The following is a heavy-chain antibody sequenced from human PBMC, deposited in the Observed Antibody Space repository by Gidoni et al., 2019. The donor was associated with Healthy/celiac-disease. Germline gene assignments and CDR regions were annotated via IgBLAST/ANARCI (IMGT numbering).Heavy chain of an antibody. J-gene: IGHJ6*02. CDR2: ISYDGSNK. V-gene: IGHV3-30*18. CDR1: GFTFSGYG. CDR3: AKDWPEYQLLYYYYYGMDV. Sequence: QVQLVESGGGVVQPGRSLRLSCADSGFTFSGYGMHWVRQAPGKGLEWVAVISYDGSNKYYADSVKGRFTISRDNSKNTLYLQMNSLRAEDTAVYYCAKDWPEYQLLYYYYYGMDVWGQGTTVTVSS. D-gene: IGHD2-2*01.